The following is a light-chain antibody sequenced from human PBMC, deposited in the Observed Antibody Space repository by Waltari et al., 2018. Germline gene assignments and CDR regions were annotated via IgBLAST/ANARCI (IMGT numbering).Light chain of an antibody. Sequence: WNQQPPGTAPKLIIFDLSSRPAGVPDRFSGSKSGSTASLTISGLQAEDEGDYYCSSYTPSGTLVFGVGTKLTVL. CDR2: DLS. V-gene: IGLV2-18*02. CDR3: SSYTPSGTLV. J-gene: IGLJ2*01.